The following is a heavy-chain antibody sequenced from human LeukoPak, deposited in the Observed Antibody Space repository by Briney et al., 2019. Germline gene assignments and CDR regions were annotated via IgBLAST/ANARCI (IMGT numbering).Heavy chain of an antibody. CDR3: ARDYDRPYYYCYGMDV. V-gene: IGHV1-18*01. J-gene: IGHJ6*02. CDR1: GYTFTSYG. D-gene: IGHD3-9*01. CDR2: ISAYNGNT. Sequence: ASVKVSCKASGYTFTSYGISWVRQAPGQGLEWMGWISAYNGNTNYAQKLQGRVTMTRDTSTSTVYMELSSLRSEDTAVYYCARDYDRPYYYCYGMDVWGQGTTVTVSS.